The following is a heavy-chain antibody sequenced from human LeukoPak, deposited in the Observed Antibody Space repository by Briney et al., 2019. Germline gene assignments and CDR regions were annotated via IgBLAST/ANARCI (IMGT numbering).Heavy chain of an antibody. Sequence: SETLSLTSAVCGGSFSGYYWSWIRQPPGKGLEWIGEINHSGSTNYNPSLKSRVTISVDTSKNQFSLKLSSVTAADTAVYYCARDRGTYYYGSGSSATWFDPWGQGTLVTVSS. CDR1: GGSFSGYY. CDR2: INHSGST. V-gene: IGHV4-34*01. J-gene: IGHJ5*02. D-gene: IGHD3-10*01. CDR3: ARDRGTYYYGSGSSATWFDP.